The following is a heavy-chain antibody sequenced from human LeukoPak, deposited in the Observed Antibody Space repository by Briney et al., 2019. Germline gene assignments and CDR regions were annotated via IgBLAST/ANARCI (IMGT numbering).Heavy chain of an antibody. J-gene: IGHJ4*02. Sequence: PSETLSLTCAVYGGSFSGYYWSWIRQPPGKGLEWIGEINHSGSTNYNPSLKSRVTISVDTSKNQFSLKLSSVTAADTAVYYCARRTGTRIVGAPRPFDYWGQGTLVTVSS. CDR2: INHSGST. D-gene: IGHD1-26*01. CDR1: GGSFSGYY. CDR3: ARRTGTRIVGAPRPFDY. V-gene: IGHV4-34*01.